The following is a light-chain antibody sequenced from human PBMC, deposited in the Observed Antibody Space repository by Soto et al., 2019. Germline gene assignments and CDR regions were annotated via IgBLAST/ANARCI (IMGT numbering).Light chain of an antibody. V-gene: IGLV2-14*03. Sequence: QSVLTQPASVSGSPGQSITISCTGTSSDVGAYNYVSWYQHYPGRAPKLMIYDVSNRPSGVSDRFSGSKSGGTASLTISGLQAEDESDYYCSSYTSSNTVLFGGGTKLTVL. CDR3: SSYTSSNTVL. CDR2: DVS. J-gene: IGLJ2*01. CDR1: SSDVGAYNY.